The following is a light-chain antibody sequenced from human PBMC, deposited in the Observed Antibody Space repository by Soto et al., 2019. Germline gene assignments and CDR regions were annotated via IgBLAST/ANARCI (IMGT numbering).Light chain of an antibody. CDR2: EVS. V-gene: IGLV2-14*01. J-gene: IGLJ1*01. Sequence: QSALTQPASVSGSPGQSIAISCTGTSSDVGGYNYVSWYQQYPGKAPKLMIYEVSNRPSGISNRFSGSKSGSTASLTISGLQAEDEAYYYCSSFTSSYTYVFGTGTKLTVL. CDR1: SSDVGGYNY. CDR3: SSFTSSYTYV.